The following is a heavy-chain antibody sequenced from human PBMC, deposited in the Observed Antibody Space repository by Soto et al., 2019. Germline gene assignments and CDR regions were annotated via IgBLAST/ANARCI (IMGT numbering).Heavy chain of an antibody. V-gene: IGHV3-21*01. Sequence: GGSLRLSCTVSGFAFNNYGINWVRQAPGKGLEWVSSISKSDYTYYSDSVKGRFTISRDNAKNSVSLQMNTLRVEDTAVYYCAREDSIIIPAVSDFWGQGTLVTVS. D-gene: IGHD2-2*01. CDR1: GFAFNNYG. CDR3: AREDSIIIPAVSDF. J-gene: IGHJ4*02. CDR2: ISKSDYT.